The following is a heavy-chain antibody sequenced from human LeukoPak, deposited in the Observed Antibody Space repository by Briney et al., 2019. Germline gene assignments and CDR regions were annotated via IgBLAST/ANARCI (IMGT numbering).Heavy chain of an antibody. J-gene: IGHJ5*02. CDR2: IIPIFGTA. V-gene: IGHV1-69*05. CDR3: ARSPGLGYCSSTSCYGWFDP. D-gene: IGHD2-2*01. Sequence: ASVKVSCKASGGTFSSYAISWVRQAPGQGLEWMGGIIPIFGTANYAQKFQGRVTITTDESTSTAYMELSSLRSEDTAVYYCARSPGLGYCSSTSCYGWFDPWGQGTLVTVSS. CDR1: GGTFSSYA.